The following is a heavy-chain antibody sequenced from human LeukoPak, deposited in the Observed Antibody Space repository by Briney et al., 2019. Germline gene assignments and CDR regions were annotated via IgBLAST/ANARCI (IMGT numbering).Heavy chain of an antibody. Sequence: GGSLRLSCEASGFTFTTYSMTWVRQAPGKGLEWVSIISSGSSAIFSADALKGRFTISRDDAKNLLYLDMNSLRAEDTAVYYCARGHTAVTRHFGFWGQGTLVTVSS. D-gene: IGHD4-17*01. CDR3: ARGHTAVTRHFGF. V-gene: IGHV3-21*01. CDR1: GFTFTTYS. J-gene: IGHJ4*02. CDR2: ISSGSSAI.